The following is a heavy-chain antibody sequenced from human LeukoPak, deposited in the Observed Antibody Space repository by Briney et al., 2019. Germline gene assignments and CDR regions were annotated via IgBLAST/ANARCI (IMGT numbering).Heavy chain of an antibody. Sequence: GDSVKVSCTASGDTFTGYYMHWVRQAPGQGLEWMGWINPNSGGTNYAQKFQGRVTITRDTSISTPYMQLSRLRADDTAVYYCARDLGYGEVPYYWGQGTLVTVSS. D-gene: IGHD5-12*01. V-gene: IGHV1-2*02. CDR1: GDTFTGYY. CDR3: ARDLGYGEVPYY. CDR2: INPNSGGT. J-gene: IGHJ4*02.